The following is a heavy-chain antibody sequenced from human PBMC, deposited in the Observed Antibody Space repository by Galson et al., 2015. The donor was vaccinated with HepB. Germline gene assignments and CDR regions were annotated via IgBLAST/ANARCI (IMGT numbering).Heavy chain of an antibody. V-gene: IGHV3-53*05. CDR2: LHGGGDS. CDR3: ARADPISILGFCTGRSCSPDN. CDR1: GFIVSRDY. Sequence: SLRLSCAASGFIVSRDYMSWVRQAPGKGLEWVSILHGGGDSHYADSAKGRFTISRDNSKNKLFLQMSTLRTEDAAVYFCARADPISILGFCTGRSCSPDNWGQGTLVTVSS. D-gene: IGHD2-15*01. J-gene: IGHJ4*02.